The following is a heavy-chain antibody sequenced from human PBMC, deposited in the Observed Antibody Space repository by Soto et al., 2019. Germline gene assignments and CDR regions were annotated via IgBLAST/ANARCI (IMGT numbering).Heavy chain of an antibody. J-gene: IGHJ6*02. CDR1: GFTFSSYW. D-gene: IGHD2-15*01. CDR2: INSDGSST. CDR3: ATGGRSSGGSGGYYYGMDV. Sequence: QPGGSLRLSCAASGFTFSSYWMHWVRQAPGKGLVWVSRINSDGSSTSYADSVKGRFTISRDNAKNTLYLQMNSLRAEDTAVYYCATGGRSSGGSGGYYYGMDVWGQGTTVTVSS. V-gene: IGHV3-74*01.